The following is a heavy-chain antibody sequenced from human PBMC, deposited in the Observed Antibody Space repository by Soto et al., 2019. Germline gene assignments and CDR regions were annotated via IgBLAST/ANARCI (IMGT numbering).Heavy chain of an antibody. CDR2: VYYSGGA. CDR3: TRDGDGRMTTNPYYYYGMDV. J-gene: IGHJ6*02. Sequence: PSETLSLTCTLSGGPISGYYWSWIRQPPGKGLEWIGNVYYSGGAKYSPSVKRRVSISVDTSKNQFSLNLSSVTAADTAVYYCTRDGDGRMTTNPYYYYGMDVWGPGITVTVSS. V-gene: IGHV4-59*01. CDR1: GGPISGYY. D-gene: IGHD2-21*02.